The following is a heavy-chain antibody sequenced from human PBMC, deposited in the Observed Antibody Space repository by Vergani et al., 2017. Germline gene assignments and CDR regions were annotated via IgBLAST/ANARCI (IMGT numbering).Heavy chain of an antibody. Sequence: EVQLVQSGAEVKKPGESLRISCKGSGYSFTSYWIGWVRQMPGKGLEWMGIIYPGDSDTRYSPSFQGQVPISADKSISTAYLQWSSLKASDTAMYYCARHLVVVPADDDGYFDLWGRGTLVTVSS. CDR1: GYSFTSYW. V-gene: IGHV5-51*01. D-gene: IGHD2-2*01. J-gene: IGHJ2*01. CDR2: IYPGDSDT. CDR3: ARHLVVVPADDDGYFDL.